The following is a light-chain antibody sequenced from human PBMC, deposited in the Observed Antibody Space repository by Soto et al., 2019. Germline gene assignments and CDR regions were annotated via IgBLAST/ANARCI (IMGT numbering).Light chain of an antibody. CDR3: QQLNSY. CDR1: QGISTY. V-gene: IGKV1-9*01. J-gene: IGKJ5*01. CDR2: AAS. Sequence: DIQMTQSPSFLSASVGDRVTITRRASQGISTYLAWYQQKPGKAPQLLIYAASTLQSGVPSRFSGSGSGTEFTLTISSLQPEDFATYYCQQLNSYFGQGTRLEIK.